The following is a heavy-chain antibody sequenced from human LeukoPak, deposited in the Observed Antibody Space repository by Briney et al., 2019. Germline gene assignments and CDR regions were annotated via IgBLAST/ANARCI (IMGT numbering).Heavy chain of an antibody. Sequence: GSSVKVSCKASGGTFSSYTISWVRQAPGQGLEWMGRIIPILGIANYAQKLQGRVTITADKSTSTAYMELSSLRPEDTAVYYCAREERHYDILTGYYTKGVFDYWGQGTLVTVSS. CDR2: IIPILGIA. V-gene: IGHV1-69*04. CDR1: GGTFSSYT. D-gene: IGHD3-9*01. J-gene: IGHJ4*02. CDR3: AREERHYDILTGYYTKGVFDY.